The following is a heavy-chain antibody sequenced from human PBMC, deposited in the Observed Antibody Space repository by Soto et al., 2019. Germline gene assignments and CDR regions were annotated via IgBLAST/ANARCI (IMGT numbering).Heavy chain of an antibody. Sequence: GGSLRLSCAASGFSFSSYWMSWVRQAPGRGLEWVANIKQDGSEKYYVDRGKGRFNISRDNAKNSLYLQMDSLRAEDTAVYYCAREGKTAFDIWGQGTMVTVSS. D-gene: IGHD3-10*01. CDR2: IKQDGSEK. V-gene: IGHV3-7*05. J-gene: IGHJ3*02. CDR3: AREGKTAFDI. CDR1: GFSFSSYW.